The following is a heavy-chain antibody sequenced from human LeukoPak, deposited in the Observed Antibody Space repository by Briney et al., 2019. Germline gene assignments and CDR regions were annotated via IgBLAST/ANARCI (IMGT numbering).Heavy chain of an antibody. CDR1: GFTFSSYA. V-gene: IGHV3-23*01. CDR2: VSGSGGST. J-gene: IGHJ4*02. D-gene: IGHD3-22*01. Sequence: GGSLRLSCAASGFTFSSYAMSWVRQAPGKGLEWVSGVSGSGGSTYYADSVKGRFTISGDNSKNTLYLQMNSLRAEDTAVYYCAKDLGNYYDSSGYPDYWGQGTLATVSS. CDR3: AKDLGNYYDSSGYPDY.